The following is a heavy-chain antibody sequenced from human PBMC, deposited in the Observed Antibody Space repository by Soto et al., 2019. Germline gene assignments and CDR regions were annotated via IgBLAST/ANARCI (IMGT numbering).Heavy chain of an antibody. CDR3: ARGAVVDGGGAFKRELDP. CDR1: GDTVNNGDYF. Sequence: SETLSLTCTVSGDTVNNGDYFWSWIRQSPGKGLEWLGHIYCTGTTYNSPSLTRRLHFSMDKSKNQFSLEMTSVTVADTDVYFCARGAVVDGGGAFKRELDPWGPGVLVTAAS. D-gene: IGHD2-15*01. CDR2: IYCTGTT. V-gene: IGHV4-30-4*01. J-gene: IGHJ5*02.